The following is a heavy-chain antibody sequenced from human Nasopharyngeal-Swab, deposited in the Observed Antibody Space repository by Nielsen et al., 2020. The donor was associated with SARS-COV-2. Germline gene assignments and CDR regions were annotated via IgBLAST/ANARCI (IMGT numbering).Heavy chain of an antibody. V-gene: IGHV4-34*01. CDR3: ARGLYYYDSSGYLGAFDI. CDR1: GGSFSGYY. D-gene: IGHD3-22*01. Sequence: GSLRLSCAVYGGSFSGYYWSWIRQPPGKGLEWIGEINHSGSTNYNPSLKSRVTISVDTSKNQFSLKLSSVTAADTAVYYCARGLYYYDSSGYLGAFDIWGQGTMVTVSS. J-gene: IGHJ3*02. CDR2: INHSGST.